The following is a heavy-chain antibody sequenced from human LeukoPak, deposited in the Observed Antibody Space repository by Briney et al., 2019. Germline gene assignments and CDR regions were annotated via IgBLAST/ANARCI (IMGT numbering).Heavy chain of an antibody. Sequence: ASVKASCKASGYTFSTYPMNWVRQAPGQGLEWMGWINTNTGSPTYAQGLTGRFVFSLDTSVSTAFLQINSLKAEDTALYYCVRGIDTTGYFNCWGQGTLVTVSS. CDR1: GYTFSTYP. J-gene: IGHJ4*02. CDR2: INTNTGSP. D-gene: IGHD3-22*01. V-gene: IGHV7-4-1*02. CDR3: VRGIDTTGYFNC.